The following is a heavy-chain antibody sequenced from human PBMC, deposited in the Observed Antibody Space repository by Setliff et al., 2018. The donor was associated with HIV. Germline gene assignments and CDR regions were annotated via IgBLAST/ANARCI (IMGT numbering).Heavy chain of an antibody. CDR3: AKGPGYSSSWYYFNY. V-gene: IGHV3-11*04. CDR2: ISSSGTTT. Sequence: GGSLRLSCAGSGSGGSGFTFSDYYMSWVRQAPGKGLEWLSYISSSGTTTYYADSVKGRFTISRDNSKNTLYLQMNSLRAEDTAVYYCAKGPGYSSSWYYFNYWGQGTLVTVSS. J-gene: IGHJ4*02. D-gene: IGHD6-13*01. CDR1: GFTFSDYY.